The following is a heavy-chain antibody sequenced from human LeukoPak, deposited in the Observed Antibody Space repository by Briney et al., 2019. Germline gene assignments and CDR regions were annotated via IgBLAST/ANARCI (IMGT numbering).Heavy chain of an antibody. CDR3: AKYPHASIFGVVIIYYYYYMDV. J-gene: IGHJ6*03. CDR1: GFTFSSYA. V-gene: IGHV3-23*01. CDR2: ISGSGGST. Sequence: HAGGSLRLSCAASGFTFSSYAMSWVRQAPGKGLEWVSAISGSGGSTYYADSVKGRFTISRDNSKNTLYLQMNSLRAEDTAVYYCAKYPHASIFGVVIIYYYYYMDVWGKGTTVTVSS. D-gene: IGHD3-3*01.